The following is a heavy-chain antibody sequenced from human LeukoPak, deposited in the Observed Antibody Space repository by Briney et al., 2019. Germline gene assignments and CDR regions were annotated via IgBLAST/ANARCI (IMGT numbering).Heavy chain of an antibody. CDR1: GYSIITYW. CDR2: IHPGDSDT. Sequence: KRGESLKISCKASGYSIITYWIGWVRQMPGKVLEWMGIIHPGDSDTRYSPSFQGQVTISVDKSISTAYLQWSSLKASDTAMYYCARLKVVTSSYWYFDLWGRGTLVTVSS. V-gene: IGHV5-51*01. D-gene: IGHD4-23*01. CDR3: ARLKVVTSSYWYFDL. J-gene: IGHJ2*01.